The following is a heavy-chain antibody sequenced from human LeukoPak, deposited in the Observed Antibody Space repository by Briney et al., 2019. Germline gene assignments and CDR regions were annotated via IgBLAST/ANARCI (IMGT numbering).Heavy chain of an antibody. CDR3: ARTGPSGLVVDY. CDR2: INHSGST. J-gene: IGHJ4*02. Sequence: SETLSLTCAVYGGSFSGYYWGWIRQPPGKGLEWIGEINHSGSTNYNPSLKSRVTISVDTSKNQFSLKLSSVTAADTAVYYCARTGPSGLVVDYWGQGTLVTVSS. V-gene: IGHV4-34*01. CDR1: GGSFSGYY. D-gene: IGHD6-19*01.